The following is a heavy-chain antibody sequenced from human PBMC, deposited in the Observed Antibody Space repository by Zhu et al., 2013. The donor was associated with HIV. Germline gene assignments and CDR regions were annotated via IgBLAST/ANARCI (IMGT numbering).Heavy chain of an antibody. V-gene: IGHV4-30-2*01. CDR3: ARVGTLSDFDY. J-gene: IGHJ4*02. CDR1: GGSISSGGYS. Sequence: QVQLQESGSGLVKPSQTLSLTCAVSGGSISSGGYSWSWIRQPPGKGLEWIGYIYHSGSTYYNPSLKSRVTISVDRSKNQFSLKLSSVTAADTAVYYCARVGTLSDFDYWGQGTLVTVSS. CDR2: IYHSGST. D-gene: IGHD7-27*01.